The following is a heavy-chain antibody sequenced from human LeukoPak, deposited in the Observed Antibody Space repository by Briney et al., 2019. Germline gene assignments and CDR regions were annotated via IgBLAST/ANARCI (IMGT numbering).Heavy chain of an antibody. CDR1: GGSFSGYY. Sequence: KPSETLSLTCAVYGGSFSGYYWSWIRQPPGKGLEWIGEINHSGSTNYNPSLKSRVTISVDTSKNQFSLKLSSVTAADTAVYYCARGRGVYGSGVTHYYYHGMDVWGQGTTVTVSS. D-gene: IGHD3-10*01. CDR3: ARGRGVYGSGVTHYYYHGMDV. J-gene: IGHJ6*02. CDR2: INHSGST. V-gene: IGHV4-34*01.